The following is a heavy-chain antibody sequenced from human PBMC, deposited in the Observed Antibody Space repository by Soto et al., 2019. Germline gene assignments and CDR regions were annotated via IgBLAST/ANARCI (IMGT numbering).Heavy chain of an antibody. J-gene: IGHJ4*02. V-gene: IGHV3-7*01. D-gene: IGHD5-12*01. CDR3: ARDSGYSSVDSVNHDFVY. Sequence: EVQLVESGGKVVQPGGSLRLSCVASGFTISVYWMSWVRQAPGEGLEWVARIKFDGSGIQYADSVKGRFSISRDNAGNSVYLQMNCLRAGDTAVYYCARDSGYSSVDSVNHDFVYWGQGAVVTVTS. CDR2: IKFDGSGI. CDR1: GFTISVYW.